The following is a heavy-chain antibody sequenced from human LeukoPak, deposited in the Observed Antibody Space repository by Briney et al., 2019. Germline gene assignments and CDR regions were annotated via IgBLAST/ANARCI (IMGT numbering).Heavy chain of an antibody. CDR1: GFTLSNYG. D-gene: IGHD3-22*01. J-gene: IGHJ4*02. CDR3: TSADYYDSSGYYYPRY. Sequence: GGSLRLSCVASGFTLSNYGMHWVRQAPGKGPEWVSFIRYDSSNKYYVDSVTGRFIISRDNSKNTVYLEMNSLVPEDTAVYFCTSADYYDSSGYYYPRYWGQGTLVTVSS. V-gene: IGHV3-30*02. CDR2: IRYDSSNK.